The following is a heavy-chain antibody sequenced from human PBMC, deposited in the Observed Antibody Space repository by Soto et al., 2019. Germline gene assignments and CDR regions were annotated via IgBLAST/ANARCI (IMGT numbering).Heavy chain of an antibody. CDR3: ARDQLGDYYDSSGYYD. Sequence: SVKVSCEASGVTFSSYAISWVRQAPGQGLEWMGGIIPIFGTANYAQKFQGRVTITADESTSTAYMELSSLRSEDTAVYYCARDQLGDYYDSSGYYDWGQGTLVTVSS. D-gene: IGHD3-22*01. V-gene: IGHV1-69*13. CDR2: IIPIFGTA. CDR1: GVTFSSYA. J-gene: IGHJ4*02.